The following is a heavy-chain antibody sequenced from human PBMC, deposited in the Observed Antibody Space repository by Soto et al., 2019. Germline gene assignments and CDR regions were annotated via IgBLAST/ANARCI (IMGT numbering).Heavy chain of an antibody. Sequence: QVQLQESGPGLVKPSETLSLTCTVSGGSISSYYWSWIRQPPGKGLEWIGYIYYSGSTNYNPSLKSRVTRSVDTSKNQFSLKLSSVTAADTAVYYCARDSQPHDYGDFYAFDIWGQGTMVTVSS. J-gene: IGHJ3*02. CDR3: ARDSQPHDYGDFYAFDI. CDR1: GGSISSYY. D-gene: IGHD4-17*01. V-gene: IGHV4-59*01. CDR2: IYYSGST.